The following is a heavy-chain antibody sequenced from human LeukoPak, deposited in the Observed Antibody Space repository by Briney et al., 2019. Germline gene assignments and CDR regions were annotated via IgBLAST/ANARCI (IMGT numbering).Heavy chain of an antibody. J-gene: IGHJ4*02. V-gene: IGHV1-24*01. CDR2: FDPEDGET. CDR1: GYTLTELS. Sequence: ASVKVSGKVSGYTLTELSMHWVRQAPGKGLEWMGGFDPEDGETIYAQKFQGRVTMTEDTSTDTAYMELSTLRSEDTAVYYCAFLDIYDGSGYYKGYFNYWGQGTLVTVSS. CDR3: AFLDIYDGSGYYKGYFNY. D-gene: IGHD3-22*01.